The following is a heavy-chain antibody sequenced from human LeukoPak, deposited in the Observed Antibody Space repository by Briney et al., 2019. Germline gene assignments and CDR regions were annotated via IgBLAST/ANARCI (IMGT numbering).Heavy chain of an antibody. CDR3: DRDPVTGAAVGWFDA. V-gene: IGHV1-18*04. CDR2: ISAYNGNT. Sequence: GASVTVSCNASGYTFTSYGISWVRQAPGQGLEWMGWISAYNGNTNYAQKLQGRVTMTTDTSTSTAYMELKSLSSADTAVYYCDRDPVTGAAVGWFDAWGQGTLVTVSS. CDR1: GYTFTSYG. D-gene: IGHD7-27*01. J-gene: IGHJ5*02.